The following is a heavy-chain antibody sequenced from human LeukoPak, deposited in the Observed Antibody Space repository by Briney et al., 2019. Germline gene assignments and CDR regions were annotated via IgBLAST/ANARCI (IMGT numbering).Heavy chain of an antibody. Sequence: SETLSLTCAVYGESFNGYYWSWIRQPPGKGLEWSGEINHSGSTNYNPSLKSRVTISVDTSKNQFSLKLSSVTAADTAVYYCARGAGAAAGYYFDYWGQGTLVTVSS. CDR3: ARGAGAAAGYYFDY. V-gene: IGHV4-34*01. J-gene: IGHJ4*02. CDR1: GESFNGYY. CDR2: INHSGST. D-gene: IGHD6-13*01.